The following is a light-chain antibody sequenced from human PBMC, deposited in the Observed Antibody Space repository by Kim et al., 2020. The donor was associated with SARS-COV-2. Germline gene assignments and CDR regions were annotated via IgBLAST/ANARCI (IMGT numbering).Light chain of an antibody. CDR1: SIGGHR. Sequence: SYELTQPPSVSVAPGQTARLTCGGNSIGGHRVHWYQQKPGQAPVLVIYYASDRPSGIPERFSGAKAATTATLTISRVEAGDEADYYCQVCDTGTDDYVFGTGTKVTVL. CDR3: QVCDTGTDDYV. V-gene: IGLV3-21*01. J-gene: IGLJ1*01. CDR2: YAS.